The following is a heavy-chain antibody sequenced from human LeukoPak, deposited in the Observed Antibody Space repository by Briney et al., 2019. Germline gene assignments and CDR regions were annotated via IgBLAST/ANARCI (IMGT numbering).Heavy chain of an antibody. CDR1: GFTFSDYY. V-gene: IGHV3-11*01. CDR3: ARDLVVVAARYGMDV. CDR2: ISSSGSTI. J-gene: IGHJ6*02. Sequence: PGGSLRLSCAASGFTFSDYYMSWIRQAPGKGLEWVSYISSSGSTIYYADSVKGRFTISRDNAKNSLYLQMNSLRAEDTAVYYCARDLVVVAARYGMDVWGQGTTVTVSS. D-gene: IGHD2-15*01.